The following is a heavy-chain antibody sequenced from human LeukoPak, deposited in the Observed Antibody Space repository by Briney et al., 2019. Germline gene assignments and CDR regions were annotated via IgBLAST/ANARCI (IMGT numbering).Heavy chain of an antibody. J-gene: IGHJ4*02. V-gene: IGHV1-18*04. CDR1: GYTFTSYG. D-gene: IGHD5-24*01. CDR2: ISAYNGNT. CDR3: ARERVTSRWLAPLIDY. Sequence: ASVKVSCKASGYTFTSYGISWVRQAPGQGLEWMGWISAYNGNTNYAQKLQGRVTMTTDTSTSTAYMELRSLRSDDTAVYYCARERVTSRWLAPLIDYWGQGTLVTVSS.